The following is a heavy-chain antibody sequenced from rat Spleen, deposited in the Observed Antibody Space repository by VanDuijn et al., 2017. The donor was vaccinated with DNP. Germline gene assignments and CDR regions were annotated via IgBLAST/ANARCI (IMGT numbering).Heavy chain of an antibody. Sequence: EVQLVESGGDLVQPGGSLKLSCEASGFTFSDYYMAWVRQAPTKGLEWVAYIGSDGYAPYYGDSVKGRFTISRDNAKSTLYLQMNSLRSEDMATYYCIRWNSGHFDYWGQGVMVTVSS. CDR1: GFTFSDYY. CDR3: IRWNSGHFDY. D-gene: IGHD4-3*01. J-gene: IGHJ2*01. CDR2: IGSDGYAP. V-gene: IGHV5-22*01.